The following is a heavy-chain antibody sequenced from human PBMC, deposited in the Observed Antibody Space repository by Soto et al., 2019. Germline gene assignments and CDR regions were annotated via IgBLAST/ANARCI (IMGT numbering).Heavy chain of an antibody. CDR3: ARPFQSWPGGWYFDL. J-gene: IGHJ2*01. V-gene: IGHV1-69*01. CDR2: IIPIFGTA. Sequence: QVQLVQSGAEVKKPGSSVKVSCKASGCTFSSYSINWVRQAPGQGLEWMGGIIPIFGTANYAQKFQGRVTLTADESTSTAHMELSSLRNEDTAVYYCARPFQSWPGGWYFDLWGRGTLVTVSS. D-gene: IGHD3-16*01. CDR1: GCTFSSYS.